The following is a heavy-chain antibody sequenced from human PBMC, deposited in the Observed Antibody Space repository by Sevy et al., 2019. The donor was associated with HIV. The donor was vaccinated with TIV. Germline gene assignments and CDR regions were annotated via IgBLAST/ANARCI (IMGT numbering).Heavy chain of an antibody. J-gene: IGHJ4*02. Sequence: VGSLRLSCAASGFTFSKYSMSWVRQPPGKGLEWVSTLSFGCGEINSADSVKGRFTISRDNSKSSVYLQMNNLRPEDTAVYYCAREGCTKPHDYWGQGTLVTVSS. CDR1: GFTFSKYS. D-gene: IGHD2-8*01. CDR3: AREGCTKPHDY. CDR2: LSFGCGEI. V-gene: IGHV3-23*01.